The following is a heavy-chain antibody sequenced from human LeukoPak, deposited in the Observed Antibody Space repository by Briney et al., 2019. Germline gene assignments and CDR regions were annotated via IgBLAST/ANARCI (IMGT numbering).Heavy chain of an antibody. V-gene: IGHV3-20*04. CDR3: ARAYTSSRHYYYYYMDV. CDR1: GFTFDDYG. CDR2: ITWNGDTT. D-gene: IGHD6-13*01. Sequence: RSRGSLRLSCAASGFTFDDYGMSWVRHAPGKGLEWVSGITWNGDTTGYADSVKGRFTISRDNAKNSLYLQMNSLRAEDTALYYCARAYTSSRHYYYYYMDVWGKGTTVTVSS. J-gene: IGHJ6*03.